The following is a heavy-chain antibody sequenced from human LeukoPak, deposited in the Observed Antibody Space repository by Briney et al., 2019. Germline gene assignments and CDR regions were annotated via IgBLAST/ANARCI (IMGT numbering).Heavy chain of an antibody. J-gene: IGHJ6*02. CDR2: INWKSDRI. CDR3: TKDVLPGGADV. Sequence: GGSLRLSCAASGFTFSSYSINWVRQAPGKGLEWVSGINWKSDRIGYADSVKGRFTVSRDNAKNSLYLQMNSLRTDDTALYFCTKDVLPGGADVWGQGTTVTLSS. V-gene: IGHV3-9*01. D-gene: IGHD1-14*01. CDR1: GFTFSSYS.